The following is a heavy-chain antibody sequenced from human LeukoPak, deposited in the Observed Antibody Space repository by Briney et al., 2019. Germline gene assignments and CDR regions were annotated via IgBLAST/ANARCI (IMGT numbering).Heavy chain of an antibody. J-gene: IGHJ4*02. D-gene: IGHD2-2*01. CDR3: AKWGSTSRKTFDY. CDR1: GFTFSTYA. V-gene: IGHV3-30*04. CDR2: ISYDGSNK. Sequence: GGSLRLSCAASGFTFSTYAMHWVRQAPGKGLEWVALISYDGSNKNYADSVKGRFTISRDNSKNTLYLQMNSLRAEDTAVYYCAKWGSTSRKTFDYWGQGTLVTVSS.